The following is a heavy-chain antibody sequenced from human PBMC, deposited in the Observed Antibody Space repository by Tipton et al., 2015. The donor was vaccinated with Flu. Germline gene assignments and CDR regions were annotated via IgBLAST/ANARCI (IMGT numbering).Heavy chain of an antibody. CDR1: GFTFSSYW. D-gene: IGHD2-2*01. J-gene: IGHJ4*02. V-gene: IGHV3-7*01. Sequence: SLRLSCAASGFTFSSYWMSWVRQTPGKGLEWVANIKQDGSEKYYVDSVKGRFTISRDNAKNSLYLQMNSLRAEDTAVYYCARVVPAALYYLDYWGQGTLVTVSS. CDR3: ARVVPAALYYLDY. CDR2: IKQDGSEK.